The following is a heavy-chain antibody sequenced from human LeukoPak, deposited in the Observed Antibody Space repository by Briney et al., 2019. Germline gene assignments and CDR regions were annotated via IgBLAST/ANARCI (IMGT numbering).Heavy chain of an antibody. Sequence: PSETLSLTCSVSGGSTSSYYWSWIRQSPGKGLEWIGYISYSGSTKYNPSLKSRVTISLDTSNNQFSLDLNSVTAADTAVYYCANKVYCSTTSCYPAGYWGQGTLVTVSS. CDR1: GGSTSSYY. J-gene: IGHJ4*02. CDR2: ISYSGST. V-gene: IGHV4-59*12. D-gene: IGHD2-2*01. CDR3: ANKVYCSTTSCYPAGY.